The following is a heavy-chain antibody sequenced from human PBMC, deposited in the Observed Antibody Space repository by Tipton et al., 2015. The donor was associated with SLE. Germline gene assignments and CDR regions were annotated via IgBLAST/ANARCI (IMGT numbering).Heavy chain of an antibody. CDR1: GFTFSSYA. CDR3: ARAKQQLVQFDY. V-gene: IGHV3-64*02. D-gene: IGHD6-13*01. Sequence: SLRLSCAASGFTFSSYAMHWVRQAPGKGLEYVSAISSNGGSTYYADSVKGRFTISRDNSKNTLYLQMNSLRAEDTAVYYCARAKQQLVQFDYWGQGTLVTVSS. CDR2: ISSNGGST. J-gene: IGHJ4*02.